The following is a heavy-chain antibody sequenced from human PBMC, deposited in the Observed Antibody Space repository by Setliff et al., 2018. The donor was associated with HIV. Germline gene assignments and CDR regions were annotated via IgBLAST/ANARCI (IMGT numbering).Heavy chain of an antibody. CDR3: TTWLQ. Sequence: GGSLRLSCAASGFTLSNTYMAWVRQAPGKRPEWVSTLYGSGDSYHADSVKGRFTLSRDTSKNTMYLQMNSLRREDTAVYYCTTWLQWGQGTMVTVSS. CDR2: LYGSGDS. D-gene: IGHD6-19*01. J-gene: IGHJ3*01. CDR1: GFTLSNTY. V-gene: IGHV3-53*05.